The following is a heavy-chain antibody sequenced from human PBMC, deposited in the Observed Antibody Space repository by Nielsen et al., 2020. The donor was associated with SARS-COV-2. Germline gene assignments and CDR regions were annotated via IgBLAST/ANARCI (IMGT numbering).Heavy chain of an antibody. J-gene: IGHJ6*02. CDR2: IYYSGST. CDR3: ARGGTMVRGRRYYYGMDV. D-gene: IGHD3-10*01. CDR1: GGSISSGGYY. Sequence: SETLSLTCTVSGGSISSGGYYWSWIRQHPGKGLEWIGYIYYSGSTYYNPSPKSRVTISVDTSKNQSSLKLSSVTAADTAVYYCARGGTMVRGRRYYYGMDVWGQGTTVTVSS. V-gene: IGHV4-30-4*08.